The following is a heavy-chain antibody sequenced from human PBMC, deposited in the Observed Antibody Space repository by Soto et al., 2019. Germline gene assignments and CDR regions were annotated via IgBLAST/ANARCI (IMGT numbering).Heavy chain of an antibody. J-gene: IGHJ4*02. CDR3: ARHRSNYGVDY. CDR1: GDSVSSISAA. Sequence: SQTLSLTCAISGDSVSSISAAWNWFRQSPSRGLEWLGGTYYRSKWYNDYAVSVKSRITINPDTSKNQFSLQLNSVTPQDTAVYYCARHRSNYGVDYWGQGTLVTVSS. D-gene: IGHD4-17*01. CDR2: TYYRSKWYN. V-gene: IGHV6-1*01.